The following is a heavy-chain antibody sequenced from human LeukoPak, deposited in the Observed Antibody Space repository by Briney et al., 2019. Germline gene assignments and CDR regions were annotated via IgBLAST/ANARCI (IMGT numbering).Heavy chain of an antibody. CDR1: GYTFTGYY. J-gene: IGHJ6*02. V-gene: IGHV1-2*04. Sequence: ASVKVSCEASGYTFTGYYMHWVRQAPGQGLEWMGWINPNSGGTNYAQKFQGWVTMTRDTSISTAYMELSRLRSDDTAVYYCAREPKHNYGMDVWGQGTTVTVSS. CDR2: INPNSGGT. CDR3: AREPKHNYGMDV.